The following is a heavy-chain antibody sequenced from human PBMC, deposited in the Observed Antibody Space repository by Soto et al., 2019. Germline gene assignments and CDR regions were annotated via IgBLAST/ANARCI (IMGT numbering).Heavy chain of an antibody. Sequence: QVQLVQSGAEVKKPGASVRVSCRTSGYTFTSYAIHWVRQAPGQGLEWMAWSNIGNGNTKYSQKFKGRVTVSRDTTASTAYRELSSLRSDGTAVYYCASKPLSGGFCYDHGLDAWGQGTLVTVSS. J-gene: IGHJ5*02. CDR2: SNIGNGNT. D-gene: IGHD2-15*01. V-gene: IGHV1-3*04. CDR1: GYTFTSYA. CDR3: ASKPLSGGFCYDHGLDA.